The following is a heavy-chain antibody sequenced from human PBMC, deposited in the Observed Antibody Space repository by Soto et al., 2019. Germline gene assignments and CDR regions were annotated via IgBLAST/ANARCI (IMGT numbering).Heavy chain of an antibody. CDR3: ARDRGYADAFDI. J-gene: IGHJ3*02. Sequence: SETLSLTCTVSGGPISSGGYYWSWIRQHPEKGLEWIGYIYYSGSTSYNPSLKSRVTISVDTSKNQFSLRLNSVTAADTAVYFCARDRGYADAFDIWGQGTMVTV. D-gene: IGHD5-12*01. CDR2: IYYSGST. V-gene: IGHV4-31*03. CDR1: GGPISSGGYY.